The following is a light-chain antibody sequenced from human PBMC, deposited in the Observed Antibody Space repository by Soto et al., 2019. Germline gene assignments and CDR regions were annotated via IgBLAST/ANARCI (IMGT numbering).Light chain of an antibody. CDR3: MQALQIPPLT. V-gene: IGKV2-28*01. Sequence: DLVMTQSPLSLPVTPGEPASISCRSSQSLLHSNGYNYLDWYLQKPGQSPQLLIYLASNRASGVPDRFSGCGSGTDFTLKISRVEAEDVGVHFCMQALQIPPLTFGGGTKVEIK. CDR2: LAS. J-gene: IGKJ4*01. CDR1: QSLLHSNGYNY.